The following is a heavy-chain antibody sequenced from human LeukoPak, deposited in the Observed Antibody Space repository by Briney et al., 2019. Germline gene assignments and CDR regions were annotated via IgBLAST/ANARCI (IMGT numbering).Heavy chain of an antibody. CDR3: ARLDCSSTSCYFRFSFDY. J-gene: IGHJ4*02. Sequence: ASVKVSCKASGYTFTSYGISWVRQAPGQGLEWMGWISAYNGNTNYAQKLQDRVTMTTDTSTSTAYMELRSLRSDDTAVYYCARLDCSSTSCYFRFSFDYWGQGTLVTVSS. D-gene: IGHD2-2*01. V-gene: IGHV1-18*01. CDR1: GYTFTSYG. CDR2: ISAYNGNT.